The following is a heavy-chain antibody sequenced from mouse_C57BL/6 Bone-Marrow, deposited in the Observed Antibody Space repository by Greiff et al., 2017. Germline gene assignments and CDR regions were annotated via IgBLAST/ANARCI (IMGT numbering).Heavy chain of an antibody. V-gene: IGHV1-81*01. J-gene: IGHJ3*01. CDR2: IYPRSGNT. CDR1: GYTFTSYG. Sequence: VQVVESGAELARPGASVKLSCKASGYTFTSYGISWVKQRTGQGLEWIGEIYPRSGNTYYNEKFKGKATLTADKSSSTAYMELRSLTSEDSAVYFCARYQGNYGFAYWGQGTLVTVSA. D-gene: IGHD2-1*01. CDR3: ARYQGNYGFAY.